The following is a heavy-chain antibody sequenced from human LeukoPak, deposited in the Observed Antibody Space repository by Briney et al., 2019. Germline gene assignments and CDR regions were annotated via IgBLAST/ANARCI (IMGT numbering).Heavy chain of an antibody. CDR1: GGSISSGGYS. CDR3: ARGNRGSSGWYIGRYFDY. J-gene: IGHJ4*02. Sequence: SETLSLTCAVSGGSISSGGYSWSWIRQPPGKGLEWIGYIYHSGSTYYNPSLKSRVTISVDTSKNQFSLKLSSVTAADTAVYYCARGNRGSSGWYIGRYFDYWGQGTLVTVSS. CDR2: IYHSGST. V-gene: IGHV4-30-2*01. D-gene: IGHD6-19*01.